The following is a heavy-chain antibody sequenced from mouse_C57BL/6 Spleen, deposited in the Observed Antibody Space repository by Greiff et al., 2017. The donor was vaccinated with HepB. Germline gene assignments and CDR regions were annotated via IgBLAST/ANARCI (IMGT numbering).Heavy chain of an antibody. J-gene: IGHJ1*03. V-gene: IGHV1-82*01. Sequence: VQLKESGPELVKPGASVKISCKASGYAFSSSWMNWVKQRPGKGLEWIGRIYPGDGDTNYNGKFKGKATLTADKSSSTAYMQLSSLTSEDSAVYFCARWSYWYFDVWGTGTTVTVSS. CDR3: ARWSYWYFDV. CDR1: GYAFSSSW. CDR2: IYPGDGDT.